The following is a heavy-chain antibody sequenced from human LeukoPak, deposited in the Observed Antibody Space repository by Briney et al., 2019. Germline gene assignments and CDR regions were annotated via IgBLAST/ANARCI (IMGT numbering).Heavy chain of an antibody. CDR1: GGTFSNYA. D-gene: IGHD5-24*01. CDR2: IIPIFGTA. V-gene: IGHV1-69*06. Sequence: VASVKVSCKASGGTFSNYAISWVRQAPGQGLEWMGGIIPIFGTANYAQKFRGRVTITADKSTRTAYMELSSLRSEDTAIYYCARIRDGYNDAYDIWGQGTVVTVPS. CDR3: ARIRDGYNDAYDI. J-gene: IGHJ3*02.